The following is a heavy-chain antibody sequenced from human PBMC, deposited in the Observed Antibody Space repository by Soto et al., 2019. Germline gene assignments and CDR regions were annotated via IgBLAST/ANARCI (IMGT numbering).Heavy chain of an antibody. V-gene: IGHV4-39*01. J-gene: IGHJ5*02. Sequence: PSETLSLTCTVSGGSISSSNYYWGWIRQPPGKGLEWIGSIFYSGNTYYNPSLKRRVTISVDTSKNQFSLKLNSVTAADTAVYYCARHPFTSSWYNGFDPWGQGTLVTVSS. D-gene: IGHD6-13*01. CDR3: ARHPFTSSWYNGFDP. CDR1: GGSISSSNYY. CDR2: IFYSGNT.